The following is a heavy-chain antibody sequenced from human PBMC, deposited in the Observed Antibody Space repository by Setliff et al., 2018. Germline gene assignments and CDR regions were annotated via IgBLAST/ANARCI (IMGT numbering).Heavy chain of an antibody. CDR3: ASGLEFDY. CDR2: TYYNGDA. Sequence: KPSETLSLTCTVSGGSLRGNAIFWGWIRQPPGKGLEWIGSTYYNGDAYYNPSLKSRVTMSVDTSRNQFSLNLSNVTAADTAVYYCASGLEFDYWGPGSLVTVSS. J-gene: IGHJ4*01. D-gene: IGHD1-1*01. CDR1: GGSLRGNAIF. V-gene: IGHV4-39*01.